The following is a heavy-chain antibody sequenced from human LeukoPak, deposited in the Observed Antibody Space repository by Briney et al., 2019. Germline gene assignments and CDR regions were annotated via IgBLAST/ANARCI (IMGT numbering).Heavy chain of an antibody. CDR2: INPDGSSA. J-gene: IGHJ4*02. CDR1: GFTFSEYW. Sequence: PGGSLRLSCAASGFTFSEYWMHWVRQAPGKGLVWVSRINPDGSSASYADSVKGRFTISRDNAKNTLYLQMNSLRAEDTAVYYCARFKVTVTSIHWGQGTLVTVSS. V-gene: IGHV3-74*01. CDR3: ARFKVTVTSIH. D-gene: IGHD4-11*01.